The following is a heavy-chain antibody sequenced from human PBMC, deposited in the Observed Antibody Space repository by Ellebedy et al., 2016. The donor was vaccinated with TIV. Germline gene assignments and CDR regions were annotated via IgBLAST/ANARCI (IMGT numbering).Heavy chain of an antibody. CDR1: GYTFTSYA. CDR2: INAGNGNT. CDR3: ARVVVVVVAATATYYFDY. D-gene: IGHD2-15*01. V-gene: IGHV1-3*01. J-gene: IGHJ4*02. Sequence: ASVKVSCKASGYTFTSYAMHWVRQAPGQRLEWMGWINAGNGNTKYSQKFQGRVTITRDTSASAAYMELSSLRSEDTAVYYCARVVVVVVAATATYYFDYWGQGTLVTVSS.